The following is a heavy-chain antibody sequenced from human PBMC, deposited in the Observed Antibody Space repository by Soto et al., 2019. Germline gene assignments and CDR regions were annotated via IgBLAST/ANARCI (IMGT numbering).Heavy chain of an antibody. CDR2: IYYSGST. J-gene: IGHJ4*02. D-gene: IGHD5-18*01. Sequence: SETLSLTCTVSGGSISSYYCSWMRQPPGKGLEWIGYIYYSGSTNYNPSLKSRVTISVDTSKNQFSLKLSSVTAADTAVYYCAREGGRGYSYGYDYWGQGTLVTVSS. V-gene: IGHV4-59*01. CDR3: AREGGRGYSYGYDY. CDR1: GGSISSYY.